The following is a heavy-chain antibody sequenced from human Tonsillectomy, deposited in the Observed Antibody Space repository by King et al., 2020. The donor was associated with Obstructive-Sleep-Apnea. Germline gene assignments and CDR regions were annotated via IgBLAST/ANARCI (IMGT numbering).Heavy chain of an antibody. CDR2: MNPNSGNA. CDR1: GYTFTSHD. Sequence: VQLVESGAEVKRPGASVKVSCKASGYTFTSHDINWVRQATGQGLEWMGWMNPNSGNAGFAQEFQGGVTMTRDTSISTAYMELSGLRSEDTAVYYCAGVLGYCSSTSGGGVDYWGQGTLVTVSS. J-gene: IGHJ4*02. V-gene: IGHV1-8*01. CDR3: AGVLGYCSSTSGGGVDY. D-gene: IGHD2-2*01.